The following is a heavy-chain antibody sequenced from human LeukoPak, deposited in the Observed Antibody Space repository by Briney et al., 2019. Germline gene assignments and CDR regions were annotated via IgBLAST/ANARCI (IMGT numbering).Heavy chain of an antibody. CDR2: IIPIFGTA. CDR1: GGTFSSYA. J-gene: IGHJ4*02. Sequence: GASVKVSCKASGGTFSSYAISWVRQAPGQGLEWMGGIIPIFGTANYAQKFQGRVTITTDESTSTAYMELSSLRSEDTAVYYCARAALRFLEWLPFDYWGQGTLVTVSS. V-gene: IGHV1-69*05. D-gene: IGHD3-3*01. CDR3: ARAALRFLEWLPFDY.